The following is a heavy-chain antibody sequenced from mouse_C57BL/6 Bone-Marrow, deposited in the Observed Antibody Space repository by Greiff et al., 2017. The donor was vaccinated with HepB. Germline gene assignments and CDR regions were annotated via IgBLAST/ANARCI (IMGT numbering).Heavy chain of an antibody. CDR1: GYTFTSYW. D-gene: IGHD1-1*01. V-gene: IGHV1-55*01. CDR3: ARRGDYSYSNFDY. Sequence: VQLQQPGAELVKPGASVKMSCKASGYTFTSYWITWVKQRPGQGLEWIGDIYPGSSSTNYNEKFKSKATLTVDTSSSTAYMQLSSLTSEDSAVYYCARRGDYSYSNFDYWGQGTTLTVSS. CDR2: IYPGSSST. J-gene: IGHJ2*01.